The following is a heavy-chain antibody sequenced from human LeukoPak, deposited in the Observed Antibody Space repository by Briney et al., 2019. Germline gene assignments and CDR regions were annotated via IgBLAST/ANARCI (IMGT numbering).Heavy chain of an antibody. V-gene: IGHV1-2*02. CDR3: AREGGDYITSWNAY. CDR2: INPNSGGT. D-gene: IGHD1-1*01. Sequence: ASVKVSCKASGYTFTGYYMHWVRQAPGQGLEWMGWINPNSGGTNCAQKFQGRVTMTRDTSISTAYMELSSLRSDDTAVYYCAREGGDYITSWNAYWGQGTLVTVS. CDR1: GYTFTGYY. J-gene: IGHJ4*02.